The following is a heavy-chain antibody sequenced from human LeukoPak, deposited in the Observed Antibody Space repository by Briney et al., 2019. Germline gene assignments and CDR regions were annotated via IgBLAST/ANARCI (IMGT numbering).Heavy chain of an antibody. Sequence: ASVKVSCKASGYTFTGYYMHWVRQAPGQGLEWMGWISPSSGGTNYAQKFQGRVTMTRDTSISTAYMELSRLRSDDTAIYYCARDVGEYCSSVSCYASDCWGQGTLVTVSS. J-gene: IGHJ4*02. D-gene: IGHD2-2*01. V-gene: IGHV1-2*02. CDR2: ISPSSGGT. CDR1: GYTFTGYY. CDR3: ARDVGEYCSSVSCYASDC.